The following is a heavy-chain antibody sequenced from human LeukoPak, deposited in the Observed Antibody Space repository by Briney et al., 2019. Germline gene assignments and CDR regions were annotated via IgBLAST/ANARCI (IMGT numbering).Heavy chain of an antibody. Sequence: ASVKVSCKASEGTFSSYAISWVRQAPGQGLEWMGGIIPIFGTANYAQKFQGRVTITADESTSTAYMELSSLRSEDTAVYYCASDYYDSSGYHYWGQGTLVTASS. V-gene: IGHV1-69*13. D-gene: IGHD3-22*01. CDR1: EGTFSSYA. CDR2: IIPIFGTA. CDR3: ASDYYDSSGYHY. J-gene: IGHJ4*02.